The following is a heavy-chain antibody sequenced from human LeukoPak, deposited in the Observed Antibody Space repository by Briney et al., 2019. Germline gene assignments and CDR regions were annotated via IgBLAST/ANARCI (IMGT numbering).Heavy chain of an antibody. V-gene: IGHV1-18*01. CDR2: ISAYNGNT. Sequence: ASVKVSCKASGYTFTSYGISWVRQAPGQGLEWMGWISAYNGNTNYAQKLQGRVTMTTDTSTSTAYMELRGLRSNDTAVYYCARDYYDSSGYYYFDYWGQGTLVTVSS. CDR3: ARDYYDSSGYYYFDY. CDR1: GYTFTSYG. D-gene: IGHD3-22*01. J-gene: IGHJ4*02.